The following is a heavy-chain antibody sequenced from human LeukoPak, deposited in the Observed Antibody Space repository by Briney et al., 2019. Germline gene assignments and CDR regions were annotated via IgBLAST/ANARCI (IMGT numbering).Heavy chain of an antibody. J-gene: IGHJ4*02. Sequence: GGSLRLSCAASGFTFSSYSMNWVRQAPGKGLEWVSSISSSSSYIYYADSVKGRFTISRDNAKNSLYLQMNSLRAEDTAVYYCARVRGGTGGKGDYWGQGTLVTVSS. CDR3: ARVRGGTGGKGDY. CDR2: ISSSSSYI. D-gene: IGHD1-1*01. V-gene: IGHV3-21*01. CDR1: GFTFSSYS.